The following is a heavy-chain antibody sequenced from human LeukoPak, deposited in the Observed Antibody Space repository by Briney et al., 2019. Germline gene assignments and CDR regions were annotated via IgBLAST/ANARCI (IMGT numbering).Heavy chain of an antibody. CDR2: INHSGST. CDR1: GGSFSGYY. CDR3: ARARYYYDSSGHKGRAFDI. Sequence: PSETLSLTCAVYGGSFSGYYWSWIRQPPGKGLEWIGEINHSGSTNYNPSLKSRVTISVDTSKNQFSLKLSSVTAADTAVYYCARARYYYDSSGHKGRAFDIWGQGTMVTVSS. D-gene: IGHD3-22*01. V-gene: IGHV4-34*01. J-gene: IGHJ3*02.